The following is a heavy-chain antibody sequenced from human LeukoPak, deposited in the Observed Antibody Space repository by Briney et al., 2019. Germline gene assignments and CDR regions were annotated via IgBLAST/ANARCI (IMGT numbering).Heavy chain of an antibody. D-gene: IGHD2-2*01. CDR1: GGSISSYY. J-gene: IGHJ6*03. CDR3: ASGVVVPAAFMDV. Sequence: PSETLSLTCTVSGGSISSYYWSWIRQPPGKGLEWIGYIYYSGSTNYNPSLKSRVTISVDTSKNQFSLKLSSVTAADTAVYYCASGVVVPAAFMDVWGKGTTVTVSS. CDR2: IYYSGST. V-gene: IGHV4-59*01.